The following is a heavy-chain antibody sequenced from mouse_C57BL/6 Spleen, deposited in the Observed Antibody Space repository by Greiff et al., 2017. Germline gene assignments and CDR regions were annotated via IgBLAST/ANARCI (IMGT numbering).Heavy chain of an antibody. D-gene: IGHD2-4*01. J-gene: IGHJ4*01. CDR2: IDPSDSYT. V-gene: IGHV1-59*01. CDR1: GYTFTSYW. Sequence: VKLQQPGAELVRPGTSVKLSCKASGYTFTSYWMHWVKQRPGQGLEWIGVIDPSDSYTNYNQKFKGKATLTVDTSSSTAYMQLSSLTSEDSAVYYCARGARIYYDYDGAMDYWGQGTSVTVSS. CDR3: ARGARIYYDYDGAMDY.